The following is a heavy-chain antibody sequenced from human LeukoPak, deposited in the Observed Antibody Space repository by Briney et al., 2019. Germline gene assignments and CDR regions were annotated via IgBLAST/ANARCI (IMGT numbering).Heavy chain of an antibody. V-gene: IGHV4-4*02. J-gene: IGHJ4*02. CDR3: AKDLGSNPGY. Sequence: SGTLSLTCTLSGDSVTSDNWWSWVRQPPGKGLEWIGEIHHSAGTNYNPSLRSRVTMSIAKSKDQFSLNLNSVTAADTALYFCAKDLGSNPGYWGQGTLVIVSS. CDR2: IHHSAGT. D-gene: IGHD2-2*01. CDR1: GDSVTSDNW.